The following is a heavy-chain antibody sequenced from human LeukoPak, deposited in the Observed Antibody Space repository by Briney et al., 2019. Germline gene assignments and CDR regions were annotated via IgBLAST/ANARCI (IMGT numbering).Heavy chain of an antibody. J-gene: IGHJ3*02. V-gene: IGHV1-8*03. Sequence: ASVKVSCKASGYTFASYDINWVRQATGQGLEWMGWMNPNSGNTGYAQKFQGRVTITRNTSISTAYMELSSLRSEDTAVYYCARGDYYGSGTNAFDIWGQGTMVTVSS. CDR2: MNPNSGNT. D-gene: IGHD3-10*01. CDR1: GYTFASYD. CDR3: ARGDYYGSGTNAFDI.